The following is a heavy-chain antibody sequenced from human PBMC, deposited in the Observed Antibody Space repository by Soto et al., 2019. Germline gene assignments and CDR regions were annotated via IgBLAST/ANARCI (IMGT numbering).Heavy chain of an antibody. CDR3: ARLMGTAFDL. Sequence: GVLRLSCAASGFTFSDHYMDWVRQAPGKGLEWVGRARNRVNGYTTSYAASVRGRFTISRDDSKNSLYLQMNSLTAEDTAVYFCARLMGTAFDLWGQGTLVTVSS. D-gene: IGHD2-8*01. J-gene: IGHJ4*02. CDR1: GFTFSDHY. V-gene: IGHV3-72*01. CDR2: ARNRVNGYTT.